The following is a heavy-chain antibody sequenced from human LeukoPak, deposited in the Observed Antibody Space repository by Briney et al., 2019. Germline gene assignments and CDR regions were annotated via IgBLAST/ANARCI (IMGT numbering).Heavy chain of an antibody. CDR2: INPSGDGT. V-gene: IGHV1-46*02. CDR1: GYTFNTNY. Sequence: ASVKVSCKASGYTFNTNYIHWVRQAPGQGLEWIGVINPSGDGTSYPQKFQGRVTLARDTSTSTIYMELSSLRSEDTAIYYCAKETPNTGWFDPWGQGTLVTVSS. J-gene: IGHJ5*02. D-gene: IGHD1-14*01. CDR3: AKETPNTGWFDP.